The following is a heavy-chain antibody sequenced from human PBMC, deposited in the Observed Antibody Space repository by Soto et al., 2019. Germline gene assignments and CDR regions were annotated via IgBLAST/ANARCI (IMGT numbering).Heavy chain of an antibody. J-gene: IGHJ4*02. CDR3: AKARYGDGRGFDY. CDR2: INGGGGST. V-gene: IGHV3-23*01. CDR1: GFTFRNNA. Sequence: GGSLRLSCAASGFTFRNNAMNWVRQAPGKGLEWVSTINGGGGSTYYADSVKGRFTISRDNSNDTLYLQMNSLRAEDTAVYYCAKARYGDGRGFDYWGQGTLVTVSS. D-gene: IGHD5-18*01.